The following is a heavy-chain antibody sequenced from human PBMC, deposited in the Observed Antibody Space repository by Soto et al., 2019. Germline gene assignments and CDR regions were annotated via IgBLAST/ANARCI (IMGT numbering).Heavy chain of an antibody. V-gene: IGHV3-23*01. CDR3: AKDLGDFWSGYPPRFAGGYYGMDV. Sequence: GGSLRLSCAASGFTFSSYAMSWVRQAPGKGLEWVSAISGSGGSTYYADSVNGRFTISRDKSKNTLYVQMNSLRAEDTAVYYCAKDLGDFWSGYPPRFAGGYYGMDVWGQGPTVTVSS. CDR2: ISGSGGST. D-gene: IGHD3-3*01. J-gene: IGHJ6*02. CDR1: GFTFSSYA.